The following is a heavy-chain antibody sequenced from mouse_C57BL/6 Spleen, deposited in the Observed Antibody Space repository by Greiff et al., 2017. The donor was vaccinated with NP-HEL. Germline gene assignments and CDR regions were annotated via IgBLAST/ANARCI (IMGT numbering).Heavy chain of an antibody. CDR1: GYTFTDYY. Sequence: QVQLQQSGAELVRPGASVKLSCKASGYTFTDYYINWVKQRPGQGLEWIARIYPGSGNTYYNEKFKGKATLTAEKSSSTAYMQLSSLTSEDSAVYFCARGYDYDDGYYAMDYWGQGTSVTVSS. J-gene: IGHJ4*01. D-gene: IGHD2-4*01. V-gene: IGHV1-76*01. CDR2: IYPGSGNT. CDR3: ARGYDYDDGYYAMDY.